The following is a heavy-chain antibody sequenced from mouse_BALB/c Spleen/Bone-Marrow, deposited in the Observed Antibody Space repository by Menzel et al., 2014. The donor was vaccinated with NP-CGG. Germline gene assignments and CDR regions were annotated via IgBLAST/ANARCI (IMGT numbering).Heavy chain of an antibody. CDR2: ISSGGSYT. V-gene: IGHV5-9-3*01. D-gene: IGHD1-1*01. CDR3: ARHITTVVADY. J-gene: IGHJ2*01. CDR1: GFTFSSYA. Sequence: DVKLVESGGGLVKPGGSLKLSCAASGFTFSSYAMSWVRQTPEKRLEWVATISSGGSYTYYPDSVKGRFTISRDNAKNTLYPQMSSLRSEDTAMYYCARHITTVVADYWGQGTTLTVSS.